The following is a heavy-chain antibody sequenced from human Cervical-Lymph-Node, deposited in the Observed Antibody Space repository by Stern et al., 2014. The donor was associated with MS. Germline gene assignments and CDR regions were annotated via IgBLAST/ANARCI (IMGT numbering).Heavy chain of an antibody. CDR2: VYHTDGA. Sequence: QLQLQESGPGLVRPSGTLSLTCAVSGDSISNDNWRSWVRQPPGKGLEWIGEVYHTDGANVDPSLKSRVTISVDKSKNQFSLRLTSMTAADTAVYYCARDQGFQLMNSWGQGTLVIVSS. J-gene: IGHJ4*02. CDR1: GDSISNDNW. V-gene: IGHV4-4*02. CDR3: ARDQGFQLMNS. D-gene: IGHD2-2*01.